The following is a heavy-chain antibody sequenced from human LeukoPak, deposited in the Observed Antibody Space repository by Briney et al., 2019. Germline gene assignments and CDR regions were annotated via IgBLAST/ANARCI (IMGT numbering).Heavy chain of an antibody. D-gene: IGHD6-13*01. Sequence: PGGSLRLSCAASGFTFSSYWMSWVRQAPGKGLEWVANINQDGSQKYHVDSVKGRFTISRDNAKNSLYLQMNSLRAEDTAVYYCARDRSGSSWLLDAFDIWGQGTMVTVSS. CDR1: GFTFSSYW. CDR3: ARDRSGSSWLLDAFDI. CDR2: INQDGSQK. V-gene: IGHV3-7*01. J-gene: IGHJ3*02.